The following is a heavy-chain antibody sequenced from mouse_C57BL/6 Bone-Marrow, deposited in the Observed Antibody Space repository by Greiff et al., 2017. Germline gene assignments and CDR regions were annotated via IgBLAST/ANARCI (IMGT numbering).Heavy chain of an antibody. J-gene: IGHJ1*03. CDR2: ISNLAYSI. CDR1: GFTFSDYG. CDR3: ARHRVDYYYDYDGWYFDV. D-gene: IGHD2-4*01. Sequence: EVKVEESGGGLVQPGGSLKLSCAASGFTFSDYGMAWVRQAPRKGPEWVAFISNLAYSIYYADTVTGRFTISRENAKNTLYLEMSSLRSEDTAMYYCARHRVDYYYDYDGWYFDVWGTGTTVTVSS. V-gene: IGHV5-15*04.